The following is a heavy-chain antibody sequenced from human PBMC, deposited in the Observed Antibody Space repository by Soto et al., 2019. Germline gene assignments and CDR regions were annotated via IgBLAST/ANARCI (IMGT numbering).Heavy chain of an antibody. CDR1: GEYFSATY. CDR2: INHAGTT. D-gene: IGHD3-3*01. V-gene: IGHV4-34*01. CDR3: ATGCLFSS. Sequence: QVQLQQWGAGLLKPSETLSLTCDISGEYFSATYWSGIRQTPGKGLEWLGEINHAGTTDYNPSVEDRIIISDDASKNQFSLKLTSVTAMDTAVYYCATGCLFSSWGQGTLVTVSS. J-gene: IGHJ5*02.